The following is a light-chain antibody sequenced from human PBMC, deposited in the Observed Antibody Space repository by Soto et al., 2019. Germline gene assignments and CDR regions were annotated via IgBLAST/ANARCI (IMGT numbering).Light chain of an antibody. Sequence: QSVLTQPPSVSGAPGQRVTICCTGSSSKIGAGYDVHWYQQVPGSAPRLLLSGDSNRPSGVPDRFSGSRSGTSASLAITGLQAEDEADYYCQTFDSTLTISWVFGGGTKVTVL. J-gene: IGLJ3*02. CDR3: QTFDSTLTISWV. V-gene: IGLV1-40*01. CDR2: GDS. CDR1: SSKIGAGYD.